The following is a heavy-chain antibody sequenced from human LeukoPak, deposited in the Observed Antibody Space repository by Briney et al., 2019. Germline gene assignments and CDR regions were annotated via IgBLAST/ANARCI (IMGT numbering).Heavy chain of an antibody. J-gene: IGHJ4*02. Sequence: SSETLSLTCAVYGGSFSGYYWSWIRQPPVKVLEWIGEINHSGSTDYNPSLKSRVTISVDTSKNQFSLKLSSVTAADTAVFYCARGSDYYDSSGYYSALSFWAYWGQGTLVTVSS. V-gene: IGHV4-34*01. D-gene: IGHD3-22*01. CDR1: GGSFSGYY. CDR2: INHSGST. CDR3: ARGSDYYDSSGYYSALSFWAY.